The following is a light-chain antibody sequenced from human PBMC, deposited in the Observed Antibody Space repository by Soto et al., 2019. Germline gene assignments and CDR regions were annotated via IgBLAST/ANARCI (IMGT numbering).Light chain of an antibody. CDR1: QSISSW. CDR2: KAS. Sequence: DIQMTQSPSTLSASVGDRVTITCRASQSISSWLAWYQQKPGKAPNLLIYKASSLESGVPSSFSGSGSGTEFTLTISSLQPDDFATYYCQQYNSYSWTFGQGTKVEIK. V-gene: IGKV1-5*03. CDR3: QQYNSYSWT. J-gene: IGKJ1*01.